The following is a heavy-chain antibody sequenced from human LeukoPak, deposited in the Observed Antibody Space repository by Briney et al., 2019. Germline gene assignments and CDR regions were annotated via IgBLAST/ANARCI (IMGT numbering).Heavy chain of an antibody. Sequence: GGSLRLSCAASGFTFSSYSMNWVRQAPGKGLEWVSYISSSSTIYYADSVKGRFTISRDNAKNSLYLQMNSLRAEDTAVYYCARSIVGDPYYFDYWGQGTLVTVSS. D-gene: IGHD1-26*01. CDR2: ISSSSTI. V-gene: IGHV3-48*04. CDR1: GFTFSSYS. J-gene: IGHJ4*02. CDR3: ARSIVGDPYYFDY.